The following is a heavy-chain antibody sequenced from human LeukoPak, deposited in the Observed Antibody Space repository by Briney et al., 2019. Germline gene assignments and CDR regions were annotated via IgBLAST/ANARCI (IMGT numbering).Heavy chain of an antibody. CDR1: GGSISSSHW. V-gene: IGHV4-4*02. CDR3: ARGTGYSSGCPDY. Sequence: SETLSLTCTVSGGSISSSHWWSWVRQPPGKGPEWIGEIYHSGSTNYSPSLKSRVTLSVDKSKNQFSLKLSSVTAADTAVYYCARGTGYSSGCPDYWGQGTLVTVSS. J-gene: IGHJ4*02. D-gene: IGHD6-19*01. CDR2: IYHSGST.